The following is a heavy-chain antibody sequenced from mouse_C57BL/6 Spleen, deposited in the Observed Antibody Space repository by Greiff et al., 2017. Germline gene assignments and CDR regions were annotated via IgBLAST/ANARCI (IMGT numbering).Heavy chain of an antibody. Sequence: VKLMESDAELVKPGASVKISCKVSGYTFTDHTIHWMKQRPEQGLEWIGYIYPRDGSTKYNEKFKGKATLTADKSSSTAYMQLNSLTAEDSAVYFCARSGYYGSLGDYWGQGTTLTVSS. D-gene: IGHD1-1*01. CDR2: IYPRDGST. J-gene: IGHJ2*01. V-gene: IGHV1-78*01. CDR3: ARSGYYGSLGDY. CDR1: GYTFTDHT.